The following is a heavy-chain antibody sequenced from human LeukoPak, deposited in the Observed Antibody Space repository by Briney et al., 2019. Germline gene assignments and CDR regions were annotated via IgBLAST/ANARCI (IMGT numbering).Heavy chain of an antibody. J-gene: IGHJ6*02. CDR2: INHSGST. D-gene: IGHD5-18*01. CDR1: GGSFSGYY. CDR3: ARGPRRGYSYGYVGQNYYYGMDV. V-gene: IGHV4-34*01. Sequence: SETLSLTCAVYGGSFSGYYWSWIRQPPGKGLEWIGEINHSGSTNYNPSLKSRVTISVDTSKNQFSLKLSSVTAADTAVYYCARGPRRGYSYGYVGQNYYYGMDVWGQGTTVTVSS.